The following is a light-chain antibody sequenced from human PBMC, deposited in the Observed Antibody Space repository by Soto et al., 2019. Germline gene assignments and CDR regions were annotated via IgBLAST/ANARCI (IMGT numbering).Light chain of an antibody. CDR2: LGS. CDR3: MQPLHTPWT. Sequence: DIVITQSPLSLPFTPGEPASISCRSSQSLLHSNGYNYLDWYLQKSGQSPQLLIYLGSTRASGVPDRFNGSGSGTDFTLKIRRVEAEDVGVYYCMQPLHTPWTFGQGTKVDIK. CDR1: QSLLHSNGYNY. V-gene: IGKV2-28*01. J-gene: IGKJ1*01.